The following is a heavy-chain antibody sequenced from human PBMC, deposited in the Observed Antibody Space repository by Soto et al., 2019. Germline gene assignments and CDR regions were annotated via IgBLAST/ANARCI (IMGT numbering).Heavy chain of an antibody. D-gene: IGHD6-19*01. CDR3: ARLAVAVHYYYYGMDV. CDR2: IYYSGST. CDR1: GGSISSSSYY. V-gene: IGHV4-39*01. Sequence: TLSLTCTVSGGSISSSSYYWGWIRQPPGKGLEWIGSIYYSGSTYYNPSLKSRVTISVDTPKNQFSLKLSSVTAADTAVYYCARLAVAVHYYYYGMDVWGQGTTVTVSS. J-gene: IGHJ6*02.